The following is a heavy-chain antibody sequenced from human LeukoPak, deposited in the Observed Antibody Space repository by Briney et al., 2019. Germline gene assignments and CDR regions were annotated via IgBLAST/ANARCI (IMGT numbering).Heavy chain of an antibody. D-gene: IGHD3-3*01. CDR1: GSSFSSYG. J-gene: IGHJ4*02. V-gene: IGHV1-69*01. CDR3: ARVFSRTTIFGVVINYYFDY. CDR2: SIPIFGTA. Sequence: SVMVSCKAAGSSFSSYGICRVRQAPGQWLEWMGGSIPIFGTANYAQKFQGRVTITADESTSTAYMELSSLRSEDTAVYYCARVFSRTTIFGVVINYYFDYWGQGTLVTVSS.